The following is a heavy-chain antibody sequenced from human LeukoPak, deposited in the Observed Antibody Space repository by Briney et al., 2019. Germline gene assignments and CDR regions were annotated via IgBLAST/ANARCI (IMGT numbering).Heavy chain of an antibody. V-gene: IGHV3-23*01. J-gene: IGHJ4*02. Sequence: QPGGSLRLSCAASGFTFSSYAMSWVRQAPGKGLEWVSAIGGSGGSTYYADSVKGRFTSSRDNSRDTLYLQMNSLRAEDTAVYYCAKGYYDYVWGSYYFDYWGQGTLVTVSS. CDR1: GFTFSSYA. CDR3: AKGYYDYVWGSYYFDY. CDR2: IGGSGGST. D-gene: IGHD3-16*01.